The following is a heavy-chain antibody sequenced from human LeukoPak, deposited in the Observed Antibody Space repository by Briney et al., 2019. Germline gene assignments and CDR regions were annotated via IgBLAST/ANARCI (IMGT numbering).Heavy chain of an antibody. Sequence: PGGSLRLSCAASGVTLSSYAMSWARQAPGKGLEWVSGISSSGSGGNTYYADSVKGRFTISRDSSKNTLFLHMNTLRAEDTAVYYCAKVPRGWDILTGYYTYWGQGTLVTVSS. CDR1: GVTLSSYA. V-gene: IGHV3-23*01. CDR3: AKVPRGWDILTGYYTY. D-gene: IGHD3-9*01. CDR2: ISSSGSGGNT. J-gene: IGHJ4*02.